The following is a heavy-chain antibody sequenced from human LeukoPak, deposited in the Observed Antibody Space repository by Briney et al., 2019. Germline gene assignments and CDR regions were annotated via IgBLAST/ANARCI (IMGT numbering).Heavy chain of an antibody. CDR1: GYTFTGYY. Sequence: RASVKVSCKASGYTFTGYYMHWVRQAPGQGPEWMGWINPNSGGTNYAQKFQGRVTMTRDTSISTAYMELSRLRSDDTAVYYCARVQLERRDAFDIWGQGTMVTVSS. V-gene: IGHV1-2*02. CDR3: ARVQLERRDAFDI. CDR2: INPNSGGT. J-gene: IGHJ3*02. D-gene: IGHD1-1*01.